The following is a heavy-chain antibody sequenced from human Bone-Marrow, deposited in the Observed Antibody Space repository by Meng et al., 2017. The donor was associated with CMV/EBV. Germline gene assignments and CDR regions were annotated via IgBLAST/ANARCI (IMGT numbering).Heavy chain of an antibody. D-gene: IGHD6-13*01. Sequence: ASVKVSCKASGYTFTSYGISWVRQAPGQGLEWMGWINPNSGGTNYAQKFQGRVTMTRDTSISTAYMELSRLRSDDTAVYYCARGPKGQLVIDYWGQGTLVTVSS. CDR2: INPNSGGT. J-gene: IGHJ4*02. V-gene: IGHV1-2*02. CDR3: ARGPKGQLVIDY. CDR1: GYTFTSYG.